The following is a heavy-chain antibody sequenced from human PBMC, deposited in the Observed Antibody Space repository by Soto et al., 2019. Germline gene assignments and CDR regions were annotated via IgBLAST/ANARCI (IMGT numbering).Heavy chain of an antibody. CDR1: GGSISSYY. Sequence: SETLSLTCTVSGGSISSYYWSWIRQPPGKGLEWIGYIYYSGSTNYNPSLKSRVTISVDTSKNQFSLKLSSVTAADTAVYYCAREIYYGSGSYFGNWGQGTLVTVSS. D-gene: IGHD3-10*01. CDR3: AREIYYGSGSYFGN. J-gene: IGHJ4*02. CDR2: IYYSGST. V-gene: IGHV4-59*01.